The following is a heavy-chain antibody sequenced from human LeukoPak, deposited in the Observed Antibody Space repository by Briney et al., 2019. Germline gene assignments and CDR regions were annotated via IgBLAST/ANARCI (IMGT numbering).Heavy chain of an antibody. J-gene: IGHJ5*02. CDR2: ISWNSGSI. D-gene: IGHD3-10*01. CDR3: AKDSLWFGELNDNWFDP. CDR1: GFIFSSYG. V-gene: IGHV3-9*01. Sequence: GGSLRLSCAASGFIFSSYGMHWVRQAPGKGLEWVSGISWNSGSIGYADSVKGRFTISRYNAKNSLYLQMNSLRAEDTALYYCAKDSLWFGELNDNWFDPWGQGTLVTVSS.